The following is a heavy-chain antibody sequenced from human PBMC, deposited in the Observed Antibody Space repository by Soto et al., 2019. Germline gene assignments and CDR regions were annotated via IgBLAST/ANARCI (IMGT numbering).Heavy chain of an antibody. V-gene: IGHV1-2*04. CDR3: ARDSVLISGGSTSCYTFDY. J-gene: IGHJ4*02. CDR2: INPNSGGT. CDR1: GYTFTGYY. Sequence: ASVKVSCKASGYTFTGYYMHWVRQAPGQGLEWMGWINPNSGGTNYAQKFQGWVTMTRDTSISTAYMELSRLRSDDTGADYCARDSVLISGGSTSCYTFDYWGQGTLVTVSS. D-gene: IGHD2-2*02.